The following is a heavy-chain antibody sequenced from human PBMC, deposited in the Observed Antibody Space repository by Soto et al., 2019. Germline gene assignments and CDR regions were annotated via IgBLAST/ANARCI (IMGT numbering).Heavy chain of an antibody. CDR2: ISYSGST. Sequence: QVQLQESGPGLVKPSQALSLTCTVSGGSISSGRYYWSWIRQHPEKGLEWIGYISYSGSTYYNPSLKSRVTISADTSENQFSLRLRSLTAADAAGYYFARVRGLGLFDYWGQGTLVTVSS. CDR3: ARVRGLGLFDY. J-gene: IGHJ4*02. V-gene: IGHV4-31*03. CDR1: GGSISSGRYY. D-gene: IGHD3-16*01.